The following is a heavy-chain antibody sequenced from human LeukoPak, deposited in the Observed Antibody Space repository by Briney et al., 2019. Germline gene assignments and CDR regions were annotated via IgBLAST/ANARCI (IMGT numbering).Heavy chain of an antibody. CDR2: ISAYNGNT. D-gene: IGHD1-1*01. CDR3: TRGGYGGPRVAFDY. Sequence: ASVKASCKASGYTFPSYGISWVRQAPGQGLEWMGWISAYNGNTNYAQKLQGRVTMTRDTSTSTVYMELSSLRSEDTAVYYCTRGGYGGPRVAFDYWGQGTLVTVSS. V-gene: IGHV1-18*01. J-gene: IGHJ4*02. CDR1: GYTFPSYG.